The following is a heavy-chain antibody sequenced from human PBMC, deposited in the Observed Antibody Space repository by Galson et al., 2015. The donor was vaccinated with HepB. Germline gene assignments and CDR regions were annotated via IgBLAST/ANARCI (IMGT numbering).Heavy chain of an antibody. CDR2: INPSGGST. J-gene: IGHJ4*02. Sequence: QSGAEVKKPGESLKVSCKASGYTFTSYYMHWVRQAPGQGLEWMGIINPSGGSTSYAQKFQGRVTMTRDTSTSAVYMELSSLRSEDTAVYYCARDERYYDFWSGTFDYWGQGTLVTVSS. D-gene: IGHD3-3*01. CDR1: GYTFTSYY. V-gene: IGHV1-46*01. CDR3: ARDERYYDFWSGTFDY.